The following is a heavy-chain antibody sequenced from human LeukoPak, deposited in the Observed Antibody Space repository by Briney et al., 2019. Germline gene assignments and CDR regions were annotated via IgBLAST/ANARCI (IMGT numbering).Heavy chain of an antibody. CDR3: ARDPPRYDSSDYNWFDP. J-gene: IGHJ5*02. CDR1: GGTFSSYA. CDR2: IIPIFGTA. Sequence: GASVKVSFKASGGTFSSYAISWVRQAPGQGLEWMGGIIPIFGTANYAQKFQGRVTITADESTSTAYMELSSLRSEDTAVYYCARDPPRYDSSDYNWFDPWGQGTLVTVSS. V-gene: IGHV1-69*13. D-gene: IGHD3-22*01.